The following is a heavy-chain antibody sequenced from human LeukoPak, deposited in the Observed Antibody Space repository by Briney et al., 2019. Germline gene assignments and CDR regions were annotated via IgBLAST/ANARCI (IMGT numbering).Heavy chain of an antibody. CDR1: GYTFTSYA. Sequence: GASVKVSCKASGYTFTSYAMQWVRQAPGQGLEWMGWINAGNGDTKYSEKFQDRLTITRDTSASTAYMELTSLKPEDTAVYYCARDIFGSSRPSDYWGQGTLVTVSS. CDR3: ARDIFGSSRPSDY. CDR2: INAGNGDT. J-gene: IGHJ4*02. D-gene: IGHD3-10*02. V-gene: IGHV1-3*01.